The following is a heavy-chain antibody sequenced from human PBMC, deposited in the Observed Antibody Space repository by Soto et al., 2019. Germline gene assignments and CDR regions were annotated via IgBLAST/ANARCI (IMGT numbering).Heavy chain of an antibody. CDR2: IIPIFGTA. Sequence: RPPASVKVSCKASGGTFSSYAISWVRQAPGQGLEWMGGIIPIFGTANYAQKFQGRVTITADESTSTAYMELSSLRSEDTAVYYCARTQSNYDILGRHGMDVWGQGTTVTVSS. D-gene: IGHD3-9*01. CDR1: GGTFSSYA. J-gene: IGHJ6*02. CDR3: ARTQSNYDILGRHGMDV. V-gene: IGHV1-69*13.